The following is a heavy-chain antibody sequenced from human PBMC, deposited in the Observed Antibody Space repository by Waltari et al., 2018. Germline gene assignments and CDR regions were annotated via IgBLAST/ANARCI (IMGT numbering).Heavy chain of an antibody. J-gene: IGHJ4*02. CDR3: ARECSAWGGAVL. Sequence: EVQLVESGGGLVQPGGSLRLSCAASGFTFSNDWMHWVRQAPGKGLVWVACMKSDGSNTNYADSARGRFTISRDNAKNTLYLQMNSLRAEDTAVYYCARECSAWGGAVLWGQGTLVTVSS. CDR2: MKSDGSNT. CDR1: GFTFSNDW. V-gene: IGHV3-74*01. D-gene: IGHD6-6*01.